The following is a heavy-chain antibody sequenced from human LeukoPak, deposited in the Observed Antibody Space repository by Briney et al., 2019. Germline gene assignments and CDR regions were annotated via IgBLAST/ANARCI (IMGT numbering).Heavy chain of an antibody. V-gene: IGHV3-74*01. J-gene: IGHJ5*02. CDR1: GFNLSNYQ. Sequence: GGSLKLSCVASGFNLSNYQMHSDRQPPGKGLVWVSRIYVDGRTTNYADSVKGRFTISRDNAKNTVYLEMNSLSVEDTATYYCIRDFRSADLWGQGTLVTV. CDR2: IYVDGRTT. CDR3: IRDFRSADL.